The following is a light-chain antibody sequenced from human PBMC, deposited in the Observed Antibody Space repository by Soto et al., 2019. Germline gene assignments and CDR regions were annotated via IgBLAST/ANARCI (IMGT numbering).Light chain of an antibody. Sequence: EIVLTQSPGTLSLSPGERATLSCRASQSVSSNYIAWYQQNPGQAPRLLIYGASTRATGIPDRFSGSGSGTDFTLTISRLEPEDFAVYFCQQYGRSPPLAFGQGTKVDIK. V-gene: IGKV3-20*01. J-gene: IGKJ2*01. CDR1: QSVSSNY. CDR3: QQYGRSPPLA. CDR2: GAS.